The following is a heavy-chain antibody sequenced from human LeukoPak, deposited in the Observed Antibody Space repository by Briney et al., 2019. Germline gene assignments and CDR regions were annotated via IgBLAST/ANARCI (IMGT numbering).Heavy chain of an antibody. CDR1: GGSISSSSYY. CDR2: IYYSGST. CDR3: ARRDYFDY. Sequence: SETLSLTCTVSGGSISSSSYYWGWIRQPPGKGLEWIGSIYYSGSTYYNPSLKSRVTISVDTSKNQFSLKLSSVTAADTAVYYCARRDYFDYWGQGTLVTVSS. V-gene: IGHV4-39*01. J-gene: IGHJ4*02.